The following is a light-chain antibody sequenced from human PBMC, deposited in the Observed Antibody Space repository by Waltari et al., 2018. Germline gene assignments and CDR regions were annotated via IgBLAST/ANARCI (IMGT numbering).Light chain of an antibody. J-gene: IGKJ1*01. V-gene: IGKV1-39*01. Sequence: DIQMTQSPSSLSASVGDSVTIACRASQSISTYVNWYLHKPGKAPELLIYAASSLQTGVPSRFSGSGSGTDFTRTISSLQPEDFATYYCQQSYNTPRTFGQGTKVEIK. CDR3: QQSYNTPRT. CDR1: QSISTY. CDR2: AAS.